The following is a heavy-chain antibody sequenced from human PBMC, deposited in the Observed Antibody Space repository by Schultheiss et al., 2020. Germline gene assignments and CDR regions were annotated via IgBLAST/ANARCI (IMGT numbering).Heavy chain of an antibody. CDR2: VHSSGST. D-gene: IGHD3-22*01. CDR3: ASTQDYYDSSGYCLSD. J-gene: IGHJ4*02. CDR1: GGSISAYY. Sequence: LETLSLTCTVSGGSISAYYWSWIRQPPGKGLEWIGLVHSSGSTNYDPDPSLKRRVTISIDTSKNQFSLRLTSVTAADTAVYYCASTQDYYDSSGYCLSDWGQGTLVTVSS. V-gene: IGHV4-59*01.